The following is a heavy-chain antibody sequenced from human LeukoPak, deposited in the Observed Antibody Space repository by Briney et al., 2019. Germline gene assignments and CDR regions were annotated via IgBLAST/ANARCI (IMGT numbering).Heavy chain of an antibody. D-gene: IGHD3-10*01. CDR3: ASPAHGSGSYFPFDH. CDR2: ISSGSSTI. V-gene: IGHV3-48*02. Sequence: GGSLRLSCAASGFTFSSCSMNWVRQAPGKGLEWVSYISSGSSTIYYADSVKGRFTISRDNAKNSLYLQINSLRDEDTAVYYCASPAHGSGSYFPFDHWGQGTLVTVSS. J-gene: IGHJ4*02. CDR1: GFTFSSCS.